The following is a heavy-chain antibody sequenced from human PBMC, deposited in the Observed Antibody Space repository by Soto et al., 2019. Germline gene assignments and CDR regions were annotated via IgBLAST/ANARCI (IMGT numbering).Heavy chain of an antibody. CDR1: GGTFSSYT. V-gene: IGHV1-69*02. CDR3: ALFPGIAAAGTENWFDP. Sequence: QVQLVQSGAEVKKPGSSVKVSCKASGGTFSSYTISWVRQAPGQGLEWMGRIIPILGIANYAQKFQGRVTITADKSTSTAYMELSSLRSEDTAVYYCALFPGIAAAGTENWFDPWGQGTLVTVSS. CDR2: IIPILGIA. D-gene: IGHD6-13*01. J-gene: IGHJ5*02.